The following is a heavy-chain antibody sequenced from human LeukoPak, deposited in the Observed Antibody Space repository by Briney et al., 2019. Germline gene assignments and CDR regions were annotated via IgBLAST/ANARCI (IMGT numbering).Heavy chain of an antibody. CDR1: VGSISSSNYY. CDR2: INYGGTT. CDR3: ARYVVSGSGRYYFDY. J-gene: IGHJ4*02. V-gene: IGHV4-39*01. Sequence: SETLSLTCTVSVGSISSSNYYWSWIRQPPGRELEWLASINYGGTTYYNPSLQSRVTISVDTSKNQFSLRLSSVTAADTAVYLCARYVVSGSGRYYFDYWGEGSLVTVSS. D-gene: IGHD3-10*01.